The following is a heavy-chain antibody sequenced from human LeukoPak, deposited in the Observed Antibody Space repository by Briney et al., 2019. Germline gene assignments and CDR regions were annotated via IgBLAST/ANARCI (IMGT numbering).Heavy chain of an antibody. CDR1: GFTFSSYA. V-gene: IGHV4-38-2*01. Sequence: GSLRLSCAASGFTFSSYAMSWVRQAPGKGLEWIGYIYHSGSTYYNPSLKSRVTISVDTSKNQFSLKLSSVTAADTAVYYCARKGGDAFDIWGQGTMVTVSS. D-gene: IGHD2-15*01. J-gene: IGHJ3*02. CDR3: ARKGGDAFDI. CDR2: IYHSGST.